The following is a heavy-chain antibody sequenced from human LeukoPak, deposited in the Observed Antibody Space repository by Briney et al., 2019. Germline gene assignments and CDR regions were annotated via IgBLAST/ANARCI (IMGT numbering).Heavy chain of an antibody. CDR1: GFIFTNFA. Sequence: GRSLRLSCAASGFIFTNFAMHWVRQAPGKGLEWVAVISNDERNKYYAESVKGRFTISRDNSNSMVYLQMTSLRLEDTAVYYCARPSPPGDGYNPSDQWGQGSLVIVSS. CDR2: ISNDERNK. V-gene: IGHV3-30*04. D-gene: IGHD5-24*01. CDR3: ARPSPPGDGYNPSDQ. J-gene: IGHJ4*02.